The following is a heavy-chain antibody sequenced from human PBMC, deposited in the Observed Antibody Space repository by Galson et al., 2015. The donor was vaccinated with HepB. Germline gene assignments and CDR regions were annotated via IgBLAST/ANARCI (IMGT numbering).Heavy chain of an antibody. CDR1: GYTFTSYG. J-gene: IGHJ4*02. V-gene: IGHV1-18*01. D-gene: IGHD3-10*01. Sequence: SVKVSCKASGYTFTSYGISWVRQAPGQGLEWMGWINAYSGDTNYAQNLQGRVTMTTDTSTSTAYMELRSLRSDDTAMYYCARELLLELLSLGEFLPGDYWGQGTLVTVSS. CDR3: ARELLLELLSLGEFLPGDY. CDR2: INAYSGDT.